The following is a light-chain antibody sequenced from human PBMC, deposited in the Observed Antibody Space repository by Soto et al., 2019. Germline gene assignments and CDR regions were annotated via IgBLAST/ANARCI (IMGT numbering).Light chain of an antibody. J-gene: IGLJ1*01. CDR1: SSNIGSNT. CDR3: AAWDDSLNAPYV. Sequence: QSVLTQPPSASGTPGQRVTISCSGSSSNIGSNTVNWYQQLPGTAPKLLIYSNIQRPSGVADRFSGSKSGTAASLAISGLQSEDEADYYCAAWDDSLNAPYVFGTGTKVTVL. CDR2: SNI. V-gene: IGLV1-44*01.